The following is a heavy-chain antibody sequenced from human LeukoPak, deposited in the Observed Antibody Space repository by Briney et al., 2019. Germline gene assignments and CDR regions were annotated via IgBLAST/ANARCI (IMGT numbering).Heavy chain of an antibody. V-gene: IGHV4-34*01. CDR3: ATRIGYSSSWTLYYFDY. CDR2: INHSGST. Sequence: SETLSLTCAVYGGSFSGYYWSWIRQPPGKGLEWIGEINHSGSTNYNPSLKSRVTISVDTSKNQFPLKLSSVTAADTAVYYCATRIGYSSSWTLYYFDYWGQGTLVTVSS. CDR1: GGSFSGYY. D-gene: IGHD6-13*01. J-gene: IGHJ4*02.